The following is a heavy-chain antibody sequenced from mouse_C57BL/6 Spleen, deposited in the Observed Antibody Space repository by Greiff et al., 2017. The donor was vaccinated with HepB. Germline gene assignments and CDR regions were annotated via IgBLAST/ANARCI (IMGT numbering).Heavy chain of an antibody. D-gene: IGHD6-1*01. CDR1: GFTFSSYA. J-gene: IGHJ4*01. Sequence: EVKVEESGGGLVKPGGSLKLSCAASGFTFSSYAMSWVRQTPEKRLEWVATISDGGSYTYYPDNVKGRFTISRDNAKNNLYLQMSHLKSEDTSMYYCARDEQPPMDYWGQGTSVTVSS. V-gene: IGHV5-4*01. CDR2: ISDGGSYT. CDR3: ARDEQPPMDY.